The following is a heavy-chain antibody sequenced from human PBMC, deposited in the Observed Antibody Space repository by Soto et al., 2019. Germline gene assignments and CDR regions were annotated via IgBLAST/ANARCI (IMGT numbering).Heavy chain of an antibody. J-gene: IGHJ5*02. CDR3: ARAQRFSAWFNP. CDR1: GGSMSSYY. Sequence: QVHLQQSGPGLVNPSETLSLTCTVSGGSMSSYYWTWIRQPAGKGLEWIGRVYSSGGTHYNPSLRSRVTTSPDTSKNNSPWGLLSLTDAAPAGYYCARAQRFSAWFNPWGRGTLVTFPS. CDR2: VYSSGGT. V-gene: IGHV4-4*07. D-gene: IGHD3-3*01.